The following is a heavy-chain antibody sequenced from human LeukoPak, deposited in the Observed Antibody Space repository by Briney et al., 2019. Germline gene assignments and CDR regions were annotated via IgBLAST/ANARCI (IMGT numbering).Heavy chain of an antibody. Sequence: ASVKVSCKASGFTFTAYHMHWVRQAPGQGLTWMGWINPHSGGTNYAQKVQGRVTMTRDTSISTAYMELSGLRSDDTAVYYCARGPHWDPHFDYWGQGTLVTVSS. CDR2: INPHSGGT. CDR3: ARGPHWDPHFDY. CDR1: GFTFTAYH. V-gene: IGHV1-2*02. D-gene: IGHD7-27*01. J-gene: IGHJ4*02.